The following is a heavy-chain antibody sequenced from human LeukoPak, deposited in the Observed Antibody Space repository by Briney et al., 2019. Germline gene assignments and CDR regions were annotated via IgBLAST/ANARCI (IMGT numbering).Heavy chain of an antibody. CDR1: GGSISGSSYY. CDR2: IYYIRST. V-gene: IGHV4-39*01. J-gene: IGHJ4*02. Sequence: SETLSLTCSVSGGSISGSSYYWGWIRQPPRKGLEWMGSIYYIRSTYYNTSLKSRVTIYVDTSKNQFSLKLSSVTAADTAVYYCARHADSGFGQLAFDYWGQGTLVTVSS. D-gene: IGHD3-10*01. CDR3: ARHADSGFGQLAFDY.